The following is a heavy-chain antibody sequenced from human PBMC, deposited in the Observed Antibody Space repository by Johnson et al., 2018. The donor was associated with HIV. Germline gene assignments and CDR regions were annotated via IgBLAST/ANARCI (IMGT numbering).Heavy chain of an antibody. V-gene: IGHV3-30*18. CDR2: ISYDESNN. CDR1: GFTFNSHG. CDR3: AKSLGQQLVVVDAFDI. J-gene: IGHJ3*02. Sequence: QVQLVESGGAVVQPGRSLRLSCAASGFTFNSHGMHWVRQAPGKGLEWVAFISYDESNNYSADSVKGRFTISRDNSKSTLFLQMSILRGEDTGVYYCAKSLGQQLVVVDAFDITGQGTMVTVSS. D-gene: IGHD6-13*01.